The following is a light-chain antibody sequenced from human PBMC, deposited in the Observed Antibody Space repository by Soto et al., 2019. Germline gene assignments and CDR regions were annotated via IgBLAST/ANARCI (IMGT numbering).Light chain of an antibody. V-gene: IGLV2-11*01. Sequence: QSALTQPRSVSGSPGQSVTISCSGTSSDLGGYNYVSWYQHHPGKAPKLMIYDVTLRPSGVPDRFSGSKSGNTASLTISGLQAEDEADYYCSSYTGSNDVVFGGGTKLTVL. CDR3: SSYTGSNDVV. CDR2: DVT. J-gene: IGLJ2*01. CDR1: SSDLGGYNY.